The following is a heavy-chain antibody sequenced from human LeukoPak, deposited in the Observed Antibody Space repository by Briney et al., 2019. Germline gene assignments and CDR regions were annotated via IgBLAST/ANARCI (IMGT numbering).Heavy chain of an antibody. J-gene: IGHJ5*02. D-gene: IGHD6-19*01. CDR1: GYTFTGYY. V-gene: IGHV1-2*02. Sequence: ASVKVSCKASGYTFTGYYMHWVRQAPGQGLEWMGWINPNSGGTNYAQKFQGRVTMTRDTSISTAYMELSRLRSDDTAVYYCARAHSLYSSGWYSRFDPWGQGTLVTVSS. CDR3: ARAHSLYSSGWYSRFDP. CDR2: INPNSGGT.